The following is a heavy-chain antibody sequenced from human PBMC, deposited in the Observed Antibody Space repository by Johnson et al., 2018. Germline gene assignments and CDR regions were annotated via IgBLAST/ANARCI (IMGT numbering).Heavy chain of an antibody. D-gene: IGHD2/OR15-2a*01. Sequence: VQLVQSGGVLVQPWGSLRLSCVASGFTFSSYWMTWVRQAPGKGLQWVASIKQDGSEKYSVDSVKGRFTTSRDNAENSLSLQMNSLRAEETAVYFCAGRLKILTRITFVTSSGMDVWGQGTTVTVSS. CDR2: IKQDGSEK. J-gene: IGHJ6*02. CDR3: AGRLKILTRITFVTSSGMDV. CDR1: GFTFSSYW. V-gene: IGHV3-7*01.